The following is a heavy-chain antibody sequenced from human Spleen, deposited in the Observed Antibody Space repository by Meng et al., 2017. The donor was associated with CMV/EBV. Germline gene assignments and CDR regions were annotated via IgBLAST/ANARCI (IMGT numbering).Heavy chain of an antibody. D-gene: IGHD3-3*01. CDR2: IYYSGST. CDR1: GGSISSGDYY. V-gene: IGHV4-30-4*08. CDR3: AQGPTYYDFWSGYQDYYYYGMDV. Sequence: SETLSLTCTVSGGSISSGDYYWSWIRQPPGKGLEWIGYIYYSGSTYYNPSLKSRVTISVDTSKNQFSLKLSSVTAADTAVYYCAQGPTYYDFWSGYQDYYYYGMDVWGQGTTVTVSS. J-gene: IGHJ6*02.